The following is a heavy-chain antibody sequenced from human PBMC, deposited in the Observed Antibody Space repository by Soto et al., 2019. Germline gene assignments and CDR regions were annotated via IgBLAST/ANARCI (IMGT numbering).Heavy chain of an antibody. CDR1: GFTFSSYW. Sequence: PGGSLRLSCAASGFTFSSYWMSWVRQAPGKGLEWVSVIGGEAVSTNCADSVKGRCTVSRDNSKNTVYLQLDGLRDDDTAVYYCAKDSTSYNGVYDPFDIWGQGTMVTVSS. D-gene: IGHD1-1*01. CDR2: IGGEAVST. CDR3: AKDSTSYNGVYDPFDI. J-gene: IGHJ3*02. V-gene: IGHV3-23*01.